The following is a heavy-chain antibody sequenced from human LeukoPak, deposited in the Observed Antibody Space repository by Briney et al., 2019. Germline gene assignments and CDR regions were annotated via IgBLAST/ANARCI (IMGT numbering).Heavy chain of an antibody. CDR3: AISGDCSSTSCLYYYYMDV. CDR1: GYTLTELS. D-gene: IGHD2-2*01. Sequence: ASVKVSCKVSGYTLTELSMHWVRQAPGKGLEWMGGFDPEDGETIYAQKFQGRVTMTEDTSTDTAYMELSSLRSEDTAVYYCAISGDCSSTSCLYYYYMDVWGKGTTVTVSS. V-gene: IGHV1-24*01. J-gene: IGHJ6*03. CDR2: FDPEDGET.